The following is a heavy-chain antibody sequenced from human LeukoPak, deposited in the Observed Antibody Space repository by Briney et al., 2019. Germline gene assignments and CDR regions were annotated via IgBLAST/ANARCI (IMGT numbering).Heavy chain of an antibody. D-gene: IGHD3/OR15-3a*01. V-gene: IGHV1-2*02. CDR1: GYTFTGYY. CDR3: ARDPGDWAYYFDY. Sequence: ASVKVSCKASGYTFTGYYMHWVRQAPGQGLEWMGWINPNSGDTNYAQKFQGRVTMTRDTSISTAYMELSRLRSDDTAVYYCARDPGDWAYYFDYWGQGTLVTVSS. CDR2: INPNSGDT. J-gene: IGHJ4*02.